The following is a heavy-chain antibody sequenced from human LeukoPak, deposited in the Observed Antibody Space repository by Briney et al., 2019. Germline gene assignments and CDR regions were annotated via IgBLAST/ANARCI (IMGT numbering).Heavy chain of an antibody. CDR2: ISSSGSTI. J-gene: IGHJ3*02. V-gene: IGHV3-48*04. CDR3: ATDRGVFDI. CDR1: GFTFSSYS. D-gene: IGHD2-8*01. Sequence: PGGSLRLSCAASGFTFSSYSMNWVRQAPGKGLEWVSYISSSGSTIYYADSVKGRFTISRDNAKNSLYLQMNSLRAEDTAVYYCATDRGVFDIWGQGTMVTVSS.